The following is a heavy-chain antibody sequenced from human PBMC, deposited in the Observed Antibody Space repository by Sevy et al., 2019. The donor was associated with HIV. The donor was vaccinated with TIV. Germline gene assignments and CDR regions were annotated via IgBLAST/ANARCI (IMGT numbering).Heavy chain of an antibody. J-gene: IGHJ4*02. CDR3: ARGVGLDC. Sequence: PWGSLRLSCAASGFTFSPYWMTWVRQAPGKGLEWVANIRPDGSDKYYVDSVKGRFTISRDNAKNSLYLQMNSLRADDTAMYYCARGVGLDCWGQGALVTVSS. CDR1: GFTFSPYW. CDR2: IRPDGSDK. D-gene: IGHD1-26*01. V-gene: IGHV3-7*01.